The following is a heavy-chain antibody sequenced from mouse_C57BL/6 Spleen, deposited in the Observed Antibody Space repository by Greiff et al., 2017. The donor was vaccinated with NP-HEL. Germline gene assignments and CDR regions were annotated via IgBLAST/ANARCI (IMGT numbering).Heavy chain of an antibody. CDR1: GFSLTSYG. D-gene: IGHD1-1*01. V-gene: IGHV2-4*01. Sequence: QVQLQQSGPGLVQPSQSLSITCTVSGFSLTSYGVHWVRQPPGKGLEWLGVIWSGGSTDYNAAFISRLSISKDNSKGQVFFKMNSLQADDTAIYYCAKIGVYGSSYDWYFDVWGTGTTVTVSS. CDR3: AKIGVYGSSYDWYFDV. J-gene: IGHJ1*03. CDR2: IWSGGST.